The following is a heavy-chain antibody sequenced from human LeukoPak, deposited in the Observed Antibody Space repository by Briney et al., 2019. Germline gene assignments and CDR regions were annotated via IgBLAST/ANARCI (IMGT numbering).Heavy chain of an antibody. V-gene: IGHV3-23*01. CDR3: GRPTKFWLIRGDGVDV. D-gene: IGHD3-10*01. CDR1: GFTFTTYA. J-gene: IGHJ6*02. CDR2: IGAGGVAT. Sequence: PGASLRLSCAASGFTFTTYAMTWVRQAPGKGLEWVPSIGAGGVATFYSDSVKGRFTISRDNSMNTLYLQMNSLRADDTAVYYCGRPTKFWLIRGDGVDVWGQGTTVTVSS.